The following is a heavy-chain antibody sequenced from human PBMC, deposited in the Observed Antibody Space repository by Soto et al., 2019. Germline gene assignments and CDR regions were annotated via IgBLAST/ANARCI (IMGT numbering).Heavy chain of an antibody. Sequence: EVQLVESGGGLVQPGRSLRLSCVASGFTADDYAMHWVRQAPGKGLEWVSGISSNSDTIDYADSVKGRFTISRDNAKNFLFLQMNGLRPQDTALYYCAKDMKRGGMTTIHYFDSWGQGTMVTVSS. V-gene: IGHV3-9*02. J-gene: IGHJ4*02. CDR2: ISSNSDTI. CDR3: AKDMKRGGMTTIHYFDS. CDR1: GFTADDYA. D-gene: IGHD4-17*01.